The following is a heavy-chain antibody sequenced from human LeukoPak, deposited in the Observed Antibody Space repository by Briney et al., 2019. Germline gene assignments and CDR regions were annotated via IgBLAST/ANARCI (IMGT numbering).Heavy chain of an antibody. CDR1: GYTFTGYY. V-gene: IGHV1-2*02. CDR3: AREVVPAALSVPTY. J-gene: IGHJ4*02. D-gene: IGHD2-2*01. CDR2: ISPNSGGT. Sequence: ASVKVSCKASGYTFTGYYMHWVRQAPGQGLEWMGWISPNSGGTNYAQKFQGRVTMTRDTSISTAYMELSRLRSDDTAVYYCAREVVPAALSVPTYWGQGTLVTVSS.